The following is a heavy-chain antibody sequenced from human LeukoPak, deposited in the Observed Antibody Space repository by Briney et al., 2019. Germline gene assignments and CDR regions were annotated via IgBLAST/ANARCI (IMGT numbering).Heavy chain of an antibody. CDR2: IYNRGTT. D-gene: IGHD1-1*01. CDR3: AGGAGGYRFDP. J-gene: IGHJ5*02. Sequence: SETLSLTCTVSGGSISDYHWTWIRQPPGKALEYIGYIYNRGTTYYNPSLKSRVTISADTSKKQFSLKLTSLTAADTAVYYCAGGAGGYRFDPWGRGTLVTVSS. CDR1: GGSISDYH. V-gene: IGHV4-59*01.